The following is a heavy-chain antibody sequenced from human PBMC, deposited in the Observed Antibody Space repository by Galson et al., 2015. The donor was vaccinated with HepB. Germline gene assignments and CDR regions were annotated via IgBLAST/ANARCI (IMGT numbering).Heavy chain of an antibody. CDR2: ISVNNGNT. D-gene: IGHD3-10*01. CDR1: GYTYKSYG. J-gene: IGHJ5*02. CDR3: ARDQYGSGSFFDP. V-gene: IGHV1-18*01. Sequence: SVKVSCKASGYTYKSYGISWVRQAPGEGLEWMGWISVNNGNTNYAQKFQGKVTMTTDTSTSTAYMQLRSLRSDDTAVYYCARDQYGSGSFFDPWGQGTLVTVSS.